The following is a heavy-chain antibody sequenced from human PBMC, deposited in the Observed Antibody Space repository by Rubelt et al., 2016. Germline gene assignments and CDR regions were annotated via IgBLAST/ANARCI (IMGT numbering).Heavy chain of an antibody. V-gene: IGHV4-34*01. CDR1: GGSFSGYY. Sequence: QVQPQQRGAGLLKPSETLSLTCAVYGGSFSGYYWSWIRQPPGRGLEWIGEITHSGSTTYNPSLKSRVPISVDTSKNQFALKLSSVTAADTAVYYCARGRRGSSSWLGRDYYGMDVWGQGTTVTVSS. CDR3: ARGRRGSSSWLGRDYYGMDV. D-gene: IGHD6-13*01. CDR2: ITHSGST. J-gene: IGHJ6*02.